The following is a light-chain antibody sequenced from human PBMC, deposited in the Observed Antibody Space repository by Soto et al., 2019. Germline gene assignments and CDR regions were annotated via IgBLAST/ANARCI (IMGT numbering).Light chain of an antibody. V-gene: IGLV2-14*01. CDR1: SSDVGGYNY. Sequence: QSVLTQPASVSGSPGQSITISCTGTSSDVGGYNYVSWYQQHPGKAPKLMIYGVSNRPSGVSNRFSASKSDNTASLTISGLQAADEADYYCCSYTSSGTFVFGSGTKLTVL. CDR3: CSYTSSGTFV. CDR2: GVS. J-gene: IGLJ1*01.